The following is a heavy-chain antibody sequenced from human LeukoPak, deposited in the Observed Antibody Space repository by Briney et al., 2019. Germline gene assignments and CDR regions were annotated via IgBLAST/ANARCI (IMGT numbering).Heavy chain of an antibody. CDR1: GFAFSSYA. Sequence: QSGGSLRLSCAASGFAFSSYAMSWVRQAPGKGLEWVSSISSSSSYIYYADSVKGRFTISRDNSKNTLYLQMNSLRAEDTAVYYCAKDGRELLPRYFQHWGQGTLVTVSS. CDR3: AKDGRELLPRYFQH. J-gene: IGHJ1*01. V-gene: IGHV3-23*01. CDR2: ISSSSSYI. D-gene: IGHD1-26*01.